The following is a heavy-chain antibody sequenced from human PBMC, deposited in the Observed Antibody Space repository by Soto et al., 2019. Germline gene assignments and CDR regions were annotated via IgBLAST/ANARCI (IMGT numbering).Heavy chain of an antibody. CDR3: ARGPEGTIFGVVIGGMDV. J-gene: IGHJ6*02. CDR1: GGTFSSYA. V-gene: IGHV1-69*06. CDR2: IIPIFGTA. D-gene: IGHD3-3*01. Sequence: ASVKVSCKASGGTFSSYAISWVRQAPGQGLEWMGGIIPIFGTANYAQKFQGRVTITADKSTGTAYMELSSLRSEDTAVYYCARGPEGTIFGVVIGGMDVWGQGTTVTVSS.